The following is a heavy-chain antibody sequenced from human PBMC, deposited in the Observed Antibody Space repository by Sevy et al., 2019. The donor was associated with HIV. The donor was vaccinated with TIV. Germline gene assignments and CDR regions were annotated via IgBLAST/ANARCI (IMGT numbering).Heavy chain of an antibody. CDR2: IYSGGST. D-gene: IGHD2-15*01. Sequence: GGSLRLSCAASEFTVSSNYMSWVRQAPGKGLEWVSVIYSGGSTYYADSVKGRFTISRDNSQNTVYLQMNRLRAEDTAVYYCAREDIVLGEGNYYGMDVWGQGTTVTVS. J-gene: IGHJ6*02. CDR1: EFTVSSNY. CDR3: AREDIVLGEGNYYGMDV. V-gene: IGHV3-53*01.